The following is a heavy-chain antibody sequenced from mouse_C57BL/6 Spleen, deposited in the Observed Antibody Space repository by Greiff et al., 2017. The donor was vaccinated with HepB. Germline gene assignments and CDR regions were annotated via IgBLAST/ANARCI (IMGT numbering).Heavy chain of an antibody. CDR3: ARGDSNYVWAMDY. CDR1: GYAFSSSW. V-gene: IGHV1-82*01. CDR2: IYPGDGDT. Sequence: VKLVESGPELVKPGASVKISCKASGYAFSSSWMNWVKQRPGKGLEWIGRIYPGDGDTNYNGKFKGKATLTADKSSSTAYMQLSSLTSEDSAVYFCARGDSNYVWAMDYWGQGTSVTVSS. J-gene: IGHJ4*01. D-gene: IGHD2-5*01.